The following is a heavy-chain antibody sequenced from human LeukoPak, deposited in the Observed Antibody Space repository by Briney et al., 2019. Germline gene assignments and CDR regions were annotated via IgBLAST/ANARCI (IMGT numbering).Heavy chain of an antibody. J-gene: IGHJ4*02. CDR2: IIPILGIA. CDR1: GYTFTSYA. Sequence: SVKVSCKASGYTFTSYAISWVRQAPGQGLEWMGRIIPILGIANYAQKFQGRVTITADKSTSTAYMELSSLRSDDTAVYYCARDRGYAPADYWGQGTLVTVSS. V-gene: IGHV1-69*04. D-gene: IGHD6-25*01. CDR3: ARDRGYAPADY.